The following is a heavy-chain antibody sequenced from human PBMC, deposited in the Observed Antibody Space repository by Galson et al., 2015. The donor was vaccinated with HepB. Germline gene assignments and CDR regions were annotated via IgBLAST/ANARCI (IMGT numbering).Heavy chain of an antibody. CDR1: GSIFTGYN. CDR2: INPHNGDT. J-gene: IGHJ4*02. V-gene: IGHV1-2*02. Sequence: SGSIFTGYNIPWVRQAPGQGLQWMGWINPHNGDTDYAENFQGRVAMSRDTSISTVYMELRGLRSDDTAMYFCARLDFWGQGTLVTVSS. CDR3: ARLDF.